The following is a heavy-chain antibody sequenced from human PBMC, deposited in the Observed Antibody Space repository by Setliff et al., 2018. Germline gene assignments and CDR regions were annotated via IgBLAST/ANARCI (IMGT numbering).Heavy chain of an antibody. J-gene: IGHJ4*02. D-gene: IGHD3-22*01. CDR3: AKDDYYYDSYFDY. CDR1: GFTLSSHN. CDR2: INTGGTTI. Sequence: PGGSLRLSCAVSGFTLSSHNMNWVRQAPGKGLEWVSYINTGGTTIYYADSVKGRFTISRDNSKNTLYLQMNSLRAEDTAVYYCAKDDYYYDSYFDYWGQGTLVTVSS. V-gene: IGHV3-48*01.